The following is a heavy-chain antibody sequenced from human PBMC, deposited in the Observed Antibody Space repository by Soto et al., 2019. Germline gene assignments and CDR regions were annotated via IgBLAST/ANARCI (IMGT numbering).Heavy chain of an antibody. J-gene: IGHJ6*02. CDR2: IYYSGST. D-gene: IGHD3-3*01. V-gene: IGHV4-31*03. CDR1: GGSISSGGYY. CDR3: ASQPGPYYDFGSGPYYYGMDV. Sequence: SETLSLTCTVSGGSISSGGYYWSWIRQHPGKGLEWIGYIYYSGSTYYNPSLKSRVTISVDTSKNQFSLKLSSVTAADTAVYYCASQPGPYYDFGSGPYYYGMDVWGQGTAVTVSS.